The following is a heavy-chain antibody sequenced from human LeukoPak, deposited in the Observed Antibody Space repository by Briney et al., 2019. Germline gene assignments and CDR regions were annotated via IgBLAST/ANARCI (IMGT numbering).Heavy chain of an antibody. CDR3: ARESYYYGSGSYSPYYYYGMDV. D-gene: IGHD3-10*01. CDR1: GFTFSSYW. V-gene: IGHV3-7*05. J-gene: IGHJ6*02. CDR2: IKQDGSEK. Sequence: GGSLRLSCAAPGFTFSSYWMSWVRQAPGKGLEWVANIKQDGSEKYYVDSVKGRFTISRDNAKNSLYLQMNSLRAEDTAVYYCARESYYYGSGSYSPYYYYGMDVWGQGTTVTVSS.